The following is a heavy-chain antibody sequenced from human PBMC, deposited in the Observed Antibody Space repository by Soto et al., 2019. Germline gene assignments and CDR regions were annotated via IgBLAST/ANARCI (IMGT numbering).Heavy chain of an antibody. Sequence: PWGALVVCCASSGFTFSDYYMSWIRQAPGKGLEWVSYISSSGSTIYYADSVKGRFTISRDNAKNSLYLQMNSLRAEDTAVYYCARARDSSGYYFDYWGQGTMVTVSS. D-gene: IGHD3-22*01. CDR2: ISSSGSTI. CDR3: ARARDSSGYYFDY. CDR1: GFTFSDYY. V-gene: IGHV3-11*01. J-gene: IGHJ4*02.